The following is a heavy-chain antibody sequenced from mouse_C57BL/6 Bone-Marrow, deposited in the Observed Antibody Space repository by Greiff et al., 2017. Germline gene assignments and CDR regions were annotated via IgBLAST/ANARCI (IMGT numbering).Heavy chain of an antibody. CDR1: GFTFSDYY. J-gene: IGHJ4*01. CDR3: ARQTYGSSPLYAMDY. Sequence: EVKLVESGGGLVQPGGSLKLSCAASGFTFSDYYMYWVRQTPEKRLEWVAYLSNGGGSTYYPDTVKGRFTISRDNAKNTLYLQMSRLKSEDTAMYYCARQTYGSSPLYAMDYWGQGTSVTVSS. V-gene: IGHV5-12*01. CDR2: LSNGGGST. D-gene: IGHD1-1*01.